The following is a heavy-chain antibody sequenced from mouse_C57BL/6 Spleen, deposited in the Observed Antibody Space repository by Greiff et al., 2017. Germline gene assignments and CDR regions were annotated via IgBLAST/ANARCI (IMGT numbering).Heavy chain of an antibody. CDR2: FYPGSGSI. CDR3: ARHEGEGFITTVEGYFDV. J-gene: IGHJ1*03. V-gene: IGHV1-62-2*01. D-gene: IGHD1-1*01. CDR1: GYTFTEYT. Sequence: VQLQQSGAELVKPGASVKLSCKASGYTFTEYTIHWVKQRSGQGLEWIGWFYPGSGSIKYNEKFKDKATLTADKSSSTVYMELSRLTSEDSAVYFCARHEGEGFITTVEGYFDVWGTGTTVTVSS.